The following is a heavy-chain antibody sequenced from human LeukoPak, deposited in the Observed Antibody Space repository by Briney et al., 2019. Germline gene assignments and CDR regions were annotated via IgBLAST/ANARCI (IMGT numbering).Heavy chain of an antibody. CDR3: ARGRWDLASYYMDV. Sequence: PSETLSLTCTVSGGSISSYYWNWIRQPPGKGLEWIGYVYDSGSANYNPSLKSRVTISVDTSKNHFSLRLRSVTAADTAMYYCARGRWDLASYYMDVWGKGTTVTISS. J-gene: IGHJ6*03. V-gene: IGHV4-59*01. CDR2: VYDSGSA. D-gene: IGHD1-26*01. CDR1: GGSISSYY.